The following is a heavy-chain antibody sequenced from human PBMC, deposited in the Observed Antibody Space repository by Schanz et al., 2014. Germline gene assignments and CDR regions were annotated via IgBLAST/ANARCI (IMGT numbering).Heavy chain of an antibody. V-gene: IGHV3-53*01. D-gene: IGHD3-10*01. J-gene: IGHJ4*02. CDR1: GFTVNTNY. CDR2: LYIRST. CDR3: TRGSGSRSYGWYYDS. Sequence: EVQLVESGGGLIHPGGSLRLSCAVSGFTVNTNYMTWVRQAPGKGLECVSILYIRSTYYADSVKGRFTISRDNAKNTLYLQMNSVRAEDSAVYYCTRGSGSRSYGWYYDSWGQGTLVTVSS.